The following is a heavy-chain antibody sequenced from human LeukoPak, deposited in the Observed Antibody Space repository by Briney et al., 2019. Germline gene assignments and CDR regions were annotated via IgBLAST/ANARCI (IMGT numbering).Heavy chain of an antibody. CDR1: GYSLINHW. J-gene: IGHJ4*02. D-gene: IGHD3-22*01. Sequence: GESLKISCKASGYSLINHWIGWVRQMPGKGLDWMGISYPGNADATYSPSFQGQVTISADKSTTTVYLQWSSLKASDTAMYYCARRGSYDNSGYSFDYWGQGTLVTVSS. CDR2: SYPGNADA. V-gene: IGHV5-51*01. CDR3: ARRGSYDNSGYSFDY.